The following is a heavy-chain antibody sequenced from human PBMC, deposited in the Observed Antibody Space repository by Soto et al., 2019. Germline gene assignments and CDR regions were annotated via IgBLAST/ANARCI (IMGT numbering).Heavy chain of an antibody. Sequence: GGSLRLSCAASGFTFSSYDMHWVRQATGKGLEWVSAIGTAGDTYYPGSVKGRFTISKENAKNSLYLQMNSLRAEDTAVYYCAREYCSGGSCYERYFDLWGRGTLVTVSS. CDR1: GFTFSSYD. J-gene: IGHJ2*01. V-gene: IGHV3-13*01. CDR3: AREYCSGGSCYERYFDL. D-gene: IGHD2-15*01. CDR2: IGTAGDT.